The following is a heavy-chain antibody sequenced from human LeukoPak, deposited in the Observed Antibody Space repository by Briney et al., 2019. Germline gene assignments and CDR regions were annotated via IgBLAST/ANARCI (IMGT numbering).Heavy chain of an antibody. D-gene: IGHD5-12*01. Sequence: ASVTVSCKASGGTLSSYAISGVRQAPAKGVAWMGRIFPILCIAKYAQKFQDRVTHTANNTTSTAYMELSSLRSEDTAVYYCGRDGGCPKGSGYEIADYWGQGTLVTVSS. CDR2: IFPILCIA. V-gene: IGHV1-69*04. CDR1: GGTLSSYA. J-gene: IGHJ4*02. CDR3: GRDGGCPKGSGYEIADY.